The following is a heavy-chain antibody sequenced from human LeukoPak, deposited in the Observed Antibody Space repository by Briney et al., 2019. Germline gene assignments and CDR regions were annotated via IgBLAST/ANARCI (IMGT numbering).Heavy chain of an antibody. J-gene: IGHJ6*03. Sequence: GGSLRLSCAASGFTFSNYDMHWVRQVKGKGLEWVSTVGTAGDRYYSGSVKGRFTVSRENAKNSLYLQMNSLGVGDTAVYYCAGSKSWFYYMDVWGTGTTVTVSS. D-gene: IGHD3-10*01. CDR1: GFTFSNYD. V-gene: IGHV3-13*01. CDR2: VGTAGDR. CDR3: AGSKSWFYYMDV.